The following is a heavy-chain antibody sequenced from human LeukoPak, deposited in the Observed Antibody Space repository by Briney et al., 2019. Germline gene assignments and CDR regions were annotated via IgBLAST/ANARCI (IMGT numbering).Heavy chain of an antibody. V-gene: IGHV3-7*01. CDR3: ARDYGLLRFGELGSSGTFDY. Sequence: GGSLRLSCAASGFTFSSYWMSWVRQAPGKGLEWVANIKQDGSEKYYVDSVKGRFTISRDNAKNSLYLQMNSLRAEDTAVYYCARDYGLLRFGELGSSGTFDYWGQGTLVTVSS. CDR2: IKQDGSEK. J-gene: IGHJ4*02. D-gene: IGHD3-10*01. CDR1: GFTFSSYW.